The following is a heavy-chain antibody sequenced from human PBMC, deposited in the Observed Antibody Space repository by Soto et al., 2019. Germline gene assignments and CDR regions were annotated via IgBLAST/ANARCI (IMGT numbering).Heavy chain of an antibody. D-gene: IGHD2-15*01. V-gene: IGHV1-3*01. J-gene: IGHJ5*02. CDR1: GYTFTNYA. CDR2: INAASGNT. Sequence: ASVKVSCKTSGYTFTNYAVHWVRQAPGQRLEWMGWINAASGNTKYSQKFQDRITITRDTSTNTAYMELSSLRSEDTAVYYCTYCSGASWPCNWFDPSGQGTLVTVAS. CDR3: TYCSGASWPCNWFDP.